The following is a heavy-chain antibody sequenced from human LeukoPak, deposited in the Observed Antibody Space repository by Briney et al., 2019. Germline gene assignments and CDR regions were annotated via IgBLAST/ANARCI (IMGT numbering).Heavy chain of an antibody. V-gene: IGHV4-4*07. D-gene: IGHD4-23*01. CDR3: ARGDDYAGGGRNWLDP. J-gene: IGHJ5*02. CDR2: IHTSGTT. Sequence: ASQTLSPACTVSAPSMSSSYSGFVRQSARTGLGWLGCIHTSGTTWYNPSLKSRVTLAVDASKNQFSLGLTSVTAADTAVYYCARGDDYAGGGRNWLDPWGHGTLVTVSS. CDR1: APSMSSSY.